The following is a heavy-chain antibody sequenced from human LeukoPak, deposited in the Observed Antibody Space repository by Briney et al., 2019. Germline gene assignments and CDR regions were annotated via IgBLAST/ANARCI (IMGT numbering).Heavy chain of an antibody. D-gene: IGHD3-10*01. CDR3: ATAISITMVRGVRAFDY. J-gene: IGHJ4*02. CDR1: GFTFDDYA. V-gene: IGHV3-9*01. CDR2: ISWNSGSI. Sequence: GGSLRLSCAASGFTFDDYAMHWVRQAPGKGLEWVSGISWNSGSIGYADSVKGRFTISRDNAKNSLYLQMNSLRAEDTALYYCATAISITMVRGVRAFDYWGQGTLVTVSS.